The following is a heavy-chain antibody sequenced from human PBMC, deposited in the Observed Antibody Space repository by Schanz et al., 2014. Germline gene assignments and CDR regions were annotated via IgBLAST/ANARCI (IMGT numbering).Heavy chain of an antibody. CDR3: SKDKQGSRSDDS. CDR2: ITTGGNT. Sequence: EVQLLESGGGFVQPGGSLRLSCVASGVTFSTYAMSWARQTPGKGLEWVSSITTGGNTYYRDSVKGRFIVSRDNSKNTPYLEMNRLRVDDTAVYYCSKDKQGSRSDDSWGQGTLVTVSS. V-gene: IGHV3-23*01. J-gene: IGHJ5*01. CDR1: GVTFSTYA. D-gene: IGHD2-15*01.